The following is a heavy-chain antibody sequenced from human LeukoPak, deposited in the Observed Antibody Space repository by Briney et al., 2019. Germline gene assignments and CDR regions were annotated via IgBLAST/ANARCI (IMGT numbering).Heavy chain of an antibody. D-gene: IGHD3-16*01. J-gene: IGHJ4*02. CDR1: GGSISSYY. Sequence: ETPSLTCTVSGGSISSYYWSWIRQPPGKGLEWIGYIDYSGSTNYDPSLMSRVTISIDTSKNQFSLILSSVIAADTAVYYCARLNGGSWGQGTLVTVSS. CDR3: ARLNGGS. V-gene: IGHV4-59*08. CDR2: IDYSGST.